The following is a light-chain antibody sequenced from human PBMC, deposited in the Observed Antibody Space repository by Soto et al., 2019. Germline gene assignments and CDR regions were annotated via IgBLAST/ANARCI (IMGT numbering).Light chain of an antibody. J-gene: IGKJ4*01. CDR2: DAS. V-gene: IGKV3-11*01. Sequence: ELVLTRSTATLSLSPGERATLSCRASQSVTSYLAWYQQKPGQAPRPLIYDASNRATGIPARFSGSGSGTDFTLTISSLEPEDFAVYYCQQRSNWPLTFGGGTKLEIK. CDR3: QQRSNWPLT. CDR1: QSVTSY.